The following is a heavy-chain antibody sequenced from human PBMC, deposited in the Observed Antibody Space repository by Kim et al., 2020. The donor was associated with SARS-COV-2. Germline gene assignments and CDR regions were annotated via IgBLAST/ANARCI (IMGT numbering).Heavy chain of an antibody. Sequence: GGSLRLSCAASGFTFSSYGMHWVRQAPGKGLEWVAVISYDGSNKYYADSVKGRFTISRDNSKNTLYLQMNSLRAEDTAVYYCAKDSAYYDFWSGYLKEKDGYYYYGMVVWGEGTTVTVSS. V-gene: IGHV3-30*18. CDR1: GFTFSSYG. CDR2: ISYDGSNK. D-gene: IGHD3-3*01. J-gene: IGHJ6*02. CDR3: AKDSAYYDFWSGYLKEKDGYYYYGMVV.